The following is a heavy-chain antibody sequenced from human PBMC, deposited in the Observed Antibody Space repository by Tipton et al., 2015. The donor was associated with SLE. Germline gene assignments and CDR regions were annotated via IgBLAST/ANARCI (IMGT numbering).Heavy chain of an antibody. D-gene: IGHD3-10*02. CDR3: ARRMVFGGDYFDY. CDR2: IYYSGST. CDR1: GDSITNYY. J-gene: IGHJ4*02. V-gene: IGHV4-59*08. Sequence: TLSLTCTVSGDSITNYYWNWIRQPPGKGLEWIGYIYYSGSTNYNPSLKSRVTISVDTSKNQFSLKLSSVTAADTAVYYCARRMVFGGDYFDYWGQGTLVTVSS.